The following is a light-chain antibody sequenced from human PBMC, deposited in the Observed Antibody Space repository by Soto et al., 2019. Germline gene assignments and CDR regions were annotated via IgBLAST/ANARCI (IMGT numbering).Light chain of an antibody. CDR3: EQYNYWPPIT. Sequence: EIVLTHSPATLSVCPGAIATLSCRASQSVSSNLAWYQQNCAQAPRLLIYGASTRATASPARFSGSGSGAEFTLTISSLQSEDFAVYYCEQYNYWPPITFGQGTRLEIK. V-gene: IGKV3-15*01. CDR2: GAS. J-gene: IGKJ5*01. CDR1: QSVSSN.